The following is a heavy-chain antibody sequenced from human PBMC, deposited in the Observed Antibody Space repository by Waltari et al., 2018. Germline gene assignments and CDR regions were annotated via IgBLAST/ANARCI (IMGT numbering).Heavy chain of an antibody. J-gene: IGHJ5*02. CDR1: GFIFGDYA. D-gene: IGHD4-17*01. Sequence: EGQLVESGGGLVQPGRSPRLACTASGFIFGDYAMSWFRQAPGKGGAWVGCIGSNTYGATPENGAFVGGRFTDSREDSKGTAYLQVGSLGVDDTALCYWASGGLTVGYGGWFDPWGQGTLVAVAS. CDR2: IGSNTYGATP. CDR3: ASGGLTVGYGGWFDP. V-gene: IGHV3-49*03.